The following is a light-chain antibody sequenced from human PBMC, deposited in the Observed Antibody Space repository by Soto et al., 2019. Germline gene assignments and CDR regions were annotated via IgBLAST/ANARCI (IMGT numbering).Light chain of an antibody. J-gene: IGKJ5*01. CDR1: QSISSW. CDR3: QQYNSYPIT. V-gene: IGKV1-5*03. CDR2: KAS. Sequence: DIQMTQPPSTPSASGGGRVTITCRASQSISSWLAWYQQKPGKAPKLLIYKASSLESGVPSRFSGSGSGTEFTLTISSLQPDDFATYYCQQYNSYPITFGQGTRLEIK.